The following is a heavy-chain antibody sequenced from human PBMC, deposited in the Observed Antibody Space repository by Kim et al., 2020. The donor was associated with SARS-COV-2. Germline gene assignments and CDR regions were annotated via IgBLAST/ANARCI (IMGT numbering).Heavy chain of an antibody. CDR3: VMDESHYAAYSSDI. D-gene: IGHD2-21*01. Sequence: GGSLRLSCSASGSTFSGAWLSWVRQAPGKGLDCVGRIKSKADGETTEYAAPVKGRFTISRVDSINTVYLQMNSLKNEDTAVYFCVMDESHYAAYSSDIWG. CDR2: IKSKADGETT. J-gene: IGHJ3*02. V-gene: IGHV3-15*01. CDR1: GSTFSGAW.